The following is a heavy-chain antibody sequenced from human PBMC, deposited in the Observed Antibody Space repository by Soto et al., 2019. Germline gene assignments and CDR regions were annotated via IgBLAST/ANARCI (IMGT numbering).Heavy chain of an antibody. J-gene: IGHJ4*02. Sequence: SETLSLTCAVYGGSFSGYYWNWIRQPPGKGLEWIGEINHSGSTNYNPSLKSRVTISVDTSKNQSSLKLNSVTAADTAVYYCARGWGRIFDYWGQGTPVTVSS. D-gene: IGHD7-27*01. CDR1: GGSFSGYY. CDR2: INHSGST. V-gene: IGHV4-34*01. CDR3: ARGWGRIFDY.